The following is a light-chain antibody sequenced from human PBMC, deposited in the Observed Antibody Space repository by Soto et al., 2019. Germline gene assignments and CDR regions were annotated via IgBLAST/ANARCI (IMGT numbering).Light chain of an antibody. CDR3: QQRSNWIT. V-gene: IGKV3-11*01. CDR1: QSISNY. Sequence: EIFFTQSPATPSFSVREAAPLSLRASQSISNYLAWYQHKPGQAPRLLIFDASSRATGIPARFSGSGSGTDFTLTISSVEPEDFAVYYCQQRSNWITFGQGTRLEIK. CDR2: DAS. J-gene: IGKJ5*01.